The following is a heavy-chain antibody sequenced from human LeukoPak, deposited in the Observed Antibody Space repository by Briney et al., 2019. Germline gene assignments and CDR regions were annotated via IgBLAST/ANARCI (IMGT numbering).Heavy chain of an antibody. CDR2: IYYSGST. CDR1: GGSVSSYY. CDR3: ARDKGDYGDYYWFDP. D-gene: IGHD4-17*01. V-gene: IGHV4-59*02. J-gene: IGHJ5*02. Sequence: SETLSLTCTVSGGSVSSYYWSWIRQAPGKGLEWIGYIYYSGSTNYNPSLKSRVTISVDTSKNQFSLKLRSVAAADTAVYYCARDKGDYGDYYWFDPWGQGTLVTVSS.